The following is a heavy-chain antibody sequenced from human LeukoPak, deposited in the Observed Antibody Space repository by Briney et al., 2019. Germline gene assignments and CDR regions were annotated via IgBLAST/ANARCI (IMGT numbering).Heavy chain of an antibody. CDR2: IKHDGSEA. Sequence: PGGSLRLSCAASGFILSGYWMTWVRQAPGKGLEWVASIKHDGSEAYYVDSVKGRFTISRDNAKSSLYLQMHSLRADDTAVYYCAKDASGYYYTSGLVDFWGRGTLLIVSS. D-gene: IGHD3-22*01. CDR3: AKDASGYYYTSGLVDF. V-gene: IGHV3-7*01. CDR1: GFILSGYW. J-gene: IGHJ4*02.